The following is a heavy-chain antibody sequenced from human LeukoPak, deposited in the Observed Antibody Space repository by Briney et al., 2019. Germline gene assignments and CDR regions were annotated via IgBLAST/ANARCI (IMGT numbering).Heavy chain of an antibody. CDR2: INHSGST. V-gene: IGHV4-34*01. Sequence: SETLSLTCAVYGGSFSGYYWSWIRQPPGKGLEWIGEINHSGSTNYNPSLKSRVTISVDTSKNQFSLKLSSVTAADTAVYYCARERHDLWSAYHFDSWGLGTLVIVSS. J-gene: IGHJ4*02. CDR3: ARERHDLWSAYHFDS. D-gene: IGHD3-3*01. CDR1: GGSFSGYY.